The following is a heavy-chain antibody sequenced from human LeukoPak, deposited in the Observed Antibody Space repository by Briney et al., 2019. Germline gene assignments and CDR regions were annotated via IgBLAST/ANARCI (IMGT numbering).Heavy chain of an antibody. CDR1: GFTFSDYW. Sequence: GGSLRLSCTASGFTFSDYWMTWVRQAPGKGLEWVANIKQDGRAKDYVDSVKGRFTISTDNVKNSLYLQMDSLRVEDTATYYCARWRGSTSERSDYWGQGNLVTVSS. V-gene: IGHV3-7*01. D-gene: IGHD2-2*01. CDR3: ARWRGSTSERSDY. J-gene: IGHJ4*02. CDR2: IKQDGRAK.